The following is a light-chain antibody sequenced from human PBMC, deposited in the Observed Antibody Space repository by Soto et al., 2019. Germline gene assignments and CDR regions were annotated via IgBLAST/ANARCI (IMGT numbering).Light chain of an antibody. J-gene: IGKJ5*01. Sequence: DIQMTQSPSTLSASVGSSCTITCRASQNIRNWLAWYQQKTGKATNPLIYDASSLKSGVPARFSGSGSGTEFTLTISSLQTEDFAVYYCQQRSNWPPEITFGHGTRLEIK. CDR3: QQRSNWPPEIT. CDR2: DAS. CDR1: QNIRNW. V-gene: IGKV1-5*01.